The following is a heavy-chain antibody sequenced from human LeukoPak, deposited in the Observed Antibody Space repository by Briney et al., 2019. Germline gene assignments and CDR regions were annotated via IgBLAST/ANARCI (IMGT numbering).Heavy chain of an antibody. D-gene: IGHD1-26*01. CDR1: GSTSSTYA. Sequence: GGSLRLSCAASGSTSSTYAMSCVRQAPGKRLEWVSAISGSGASTYYADSVTGRFTISRDNYKNTVFLHMKTLRVEDTALYYCARWGGSFSSRFDPWGQGTLVTVSS. V-gene: IGHV3-23*01. J-gene: IGHJ5*02. CDR3: ARWGGSFSSRFDP. CDR2: ISGSGAST.